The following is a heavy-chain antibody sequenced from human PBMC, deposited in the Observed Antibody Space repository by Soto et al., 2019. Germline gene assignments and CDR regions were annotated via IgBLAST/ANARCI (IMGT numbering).Heavy chain of an antibody. CDR3: ARHSYCSSTSCSTPYFDY. D-gene: IGHD2-2*01. CDR2: IYYSGST. J-gene: IGHJ4*02. CDR1: GGSISSSSYY. V-gene: IGHV4-39*01. Sequence: PSETLSLTCTVSGGSISSSSYYWGWIRQPPGKGLEWIGSIYYSGSTYYNPSLKSRVTISVDTSKNQFSLKLSSVTAADTAVYYFARHSYCSSTSCSTPYFDYWGQGTLVTVSS.